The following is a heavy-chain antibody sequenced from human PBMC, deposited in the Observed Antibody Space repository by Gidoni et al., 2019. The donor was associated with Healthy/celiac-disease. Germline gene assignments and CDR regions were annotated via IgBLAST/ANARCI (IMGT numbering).Heavy chain of an antibody. D-gene: IGHD1-26*01. V-gene: IGHV4-39*01. CDR2: IYYRGST. Sequence: QLQLQESGPGLVKPSETLSLTCTVSGGSISSSSYYWGWIRQPPGKGLEWIGSIYYRGSTYYNPSLKSRVTISVDTSKNQFSLKLSSVTAADTAVYYCARQGGGSYWDFDYWGQGTLVTVSS. CDR1: GGSISSSSYY. CDR3: ARQGGGSYWDFDY. J-gene: IGHJ4*02.